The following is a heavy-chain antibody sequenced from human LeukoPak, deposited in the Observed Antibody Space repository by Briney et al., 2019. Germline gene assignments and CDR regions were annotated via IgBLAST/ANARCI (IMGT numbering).Heavy chain of an antibody. CDR2: IWYDGSNK. J-gene: IGHJ6*02. D-gene: IGHD2-15*01. CDR1: GFTISDYG. V-gene: IGHV3-33*01. Sequence: GGSLRLSCAASGFTISDYGMHWVRQAPGKGLEWVGVIWYDGSNKYYSDSVKGRFTISRDNSKSTLFLQMNSLRAEDTAVYYCARDPSRYCGGGRCFSVYYGMDVWGQGTTVTVSS. CDR3: ARDPSRYCGGGRCFSVYYGMDV.